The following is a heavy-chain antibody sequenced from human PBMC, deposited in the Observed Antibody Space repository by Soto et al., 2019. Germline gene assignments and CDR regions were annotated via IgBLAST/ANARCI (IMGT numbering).Heavy chain of an antibody. CDR3: AKEAVVVVTAPDFDY. D-gene: IGHD2-21*02. CDR1: GFTFSSYG. Sequence: QVQLVESGGGVVQPARSLRLSCAASGFTFSSYGMHWVRQAPGKGLEWVAVISYDGSNKYYADSVKGRFTISRDNSKNALYLQMNSLRAEDTAVYYCAKEAVVVVTAPDFDYWGQGTLVTVSS. V-gene: IGHV3-30*18. CDR2: ISYDGSNK. J-gene: IGHJ4*02.